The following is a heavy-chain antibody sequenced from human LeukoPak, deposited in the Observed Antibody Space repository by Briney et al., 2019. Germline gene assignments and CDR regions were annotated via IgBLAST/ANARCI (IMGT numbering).Heavy chain of an antibody. J-gene: IGHJ4*02. CDR2: ISAYNGNT. CDR1: GYTFTSYG. D-gene: IGHD1/OR15-1a*01. Sequence: GASVKVSCKASGYTFTSYGISWVRQAPGQGLEWMRWISAYNGNTNYAQKLQGRVTMTTDTSTSTAYMELRSPRSDDTAVYYCARDQQELGRDYWGQGTLVTVSS. V-gene: IGHV1-18*01. CDR3: ARDQQELGRDY.